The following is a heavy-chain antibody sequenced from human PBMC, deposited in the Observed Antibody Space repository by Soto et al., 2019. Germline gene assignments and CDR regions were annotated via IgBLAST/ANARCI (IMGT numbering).Heavy chain of an antibody. CDR3: ARGGSSTPMVSVCHF. V-gene: IGHV1-3*04. Sequence: GASVKVSCKASGYSFSSYTIHWVRQTPGQRLEWMGWVNTANGRTTYSEKFQGRLNITRDTSASTTYMELSSLSFEDTAVYYCARGGSSTPMVSVCHFWGQGTPVTSPQ. CDR2: VNTANGRT. D-gene: IGHD5-18*01. CDR1: GYSFSSYT. J-gene: IGHJ4*02.